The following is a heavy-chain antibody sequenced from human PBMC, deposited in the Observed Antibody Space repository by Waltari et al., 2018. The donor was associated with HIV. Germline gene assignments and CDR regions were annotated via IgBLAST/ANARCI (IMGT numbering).Heavy chain of an antibody. V-gene: IGHV4-34*01. J-gene: IGHJ5*02. CDR3: ARYSGRSTKDWFDP. CDR1: DGSLSGYY. D-gene: IGHD1-26*01. CDR2: VSHSGST. Sequence: QVQLHQWGTGLLKSSETLSLTCAVYDGSLSGYYWAWIRQPPGKGLEWIGEVSHSGSTKYNPSLKTRVTLSVDTSKNQFSLTMRLLTAADTAVYFCARYSGRSTKDWFDPWGQGTLVSVSS.